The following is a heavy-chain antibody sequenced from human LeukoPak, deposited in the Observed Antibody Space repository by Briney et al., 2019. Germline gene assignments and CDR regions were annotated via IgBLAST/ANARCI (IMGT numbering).Heavy chain of an antibody. CDR1: GFTFSSHA. V-gene: IGHV3-23*01. CDR2: ISNSGGST. J-gene: IGHJ4*02. Sequence: QPGGSLRLSCADSGFTFSSHAMSWVRQAPGKGLEWVSGISNSGGSTYYADSVKGRFTISRDNSKNTLYLQMNSLRVEDTAVNYCAKRSRADSYYFDYWGQGTLVTVSS. CDR3: AKRSRADSYYFDY. D-gene: IGHD2-21*01.